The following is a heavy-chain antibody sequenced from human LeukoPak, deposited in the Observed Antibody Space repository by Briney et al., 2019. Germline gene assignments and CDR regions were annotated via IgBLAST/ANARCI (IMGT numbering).Heavy chain of an antibody. CDR1: GGSISSYY. V-gene: IGHV4-59*12. J-gene: IGHJ4*02. Sequence: SETLSLTCTVSGGSISSYYWSWIRQPPGKGLEWIGYIYYSGSTYYNPSLRSRVTISVDTSKNQFSLKLSSVTAADTAVYYCARGGTAMVNPFDYWGQGTLVTVSS. CDR3: ARGGTAMVNPFDY. CDR2: IYYSGST. D-gene: IGHD5-18*01.